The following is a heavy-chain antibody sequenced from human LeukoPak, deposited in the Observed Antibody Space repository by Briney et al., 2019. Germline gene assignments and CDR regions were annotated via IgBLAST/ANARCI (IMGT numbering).Heavy chain of an antibody. Sequence: PSETLSLTCAVYGGSFSGYYWSWIRQPPGKGLEWIGEINHSGSTNYNPSLKSRVTMSVDTSKNQFSLKLSSVTAADTAVYYCARDYDILTGYYMFGAFDIWGQGTMVTVSS. CDR1: GGSFSGYY. V-gene: IGHV4-34*01. CDR3: ARDYDILTGYYMFGAFDI. D-gene: IGHD3-9*01. J-gene: IGHJ3*02. CDR2: INHSGST.